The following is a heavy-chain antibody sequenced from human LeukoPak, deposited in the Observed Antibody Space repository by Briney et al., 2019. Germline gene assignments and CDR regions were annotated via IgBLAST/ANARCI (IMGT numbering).Heavy chain of an antibody. Sequence: GGSLSLSCAASGFTFDDYGMNWVRPAPGKGLEWVSSISSSSTYIYYADSVRGRFTISRDNAKNPLYLQMNSLRAEDTAVYYCAREGSGSYYEGGFGYWGQGTLVTVSS. J-gene: IGHJ4*02. CDR2: ISSSSTYI. D-gene: IGHD1-26*01. CDR3: AREGSGSYYEGGFGY. CDR1: GFTFDDYG. V-gene: IGHV3-21*01.